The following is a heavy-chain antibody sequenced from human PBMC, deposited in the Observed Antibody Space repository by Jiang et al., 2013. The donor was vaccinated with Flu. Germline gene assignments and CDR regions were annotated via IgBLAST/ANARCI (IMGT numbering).Heavy chain of an antibody. Sequence: SGAEVKKPGTSVKVSCKASGFTFTSSAMQWVRQARGQRLEWIGWIVVGSGNTNYAQKFQERVTITRDMSTSTAYMELSSLRSEDTAVYYCAAGPYQHYDSSGYYYVAHDAFDIWGQGTMVTVSS. D-gene: IGHD3-22*01. J-gene: IGHJ3*02. CDR2: IVVGSGNT. V-gene: IGHV1-58*02. CDR1: GFTFTSSA. CDR3: AAGPYQHYDSSGYYYVAHDAFDI.